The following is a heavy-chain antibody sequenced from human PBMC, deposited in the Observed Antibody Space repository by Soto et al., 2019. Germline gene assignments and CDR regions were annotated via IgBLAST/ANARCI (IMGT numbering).Heavy chain of an antibody. V-gene: IGHV3-64*07. CDR2: ILGNGNSR. J-gene: IGHJ4*02. Sequence: EVHLVESGGGLVQPGGSLRLSCVASGFSFSIYAMHWVRQAPGKGLEYVSAILGNGNSRSYVDSVKGRFTISRDNSKNTLYLQMDSVRPEDTGLYYCARDGPNGFTFDYWGQGTLVTVSS. CDR3: ARDGPNGFTFDY. D-gene: IGHD2-8*01. CDR1: GFSFSIYA.